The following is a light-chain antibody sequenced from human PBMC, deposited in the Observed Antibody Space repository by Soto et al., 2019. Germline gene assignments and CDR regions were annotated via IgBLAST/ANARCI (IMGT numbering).Light chain of an antibody. V-gene: IGLV1-44*01. J-gene: IGLJ2*01. Sequence: QSVLTREASVSGTVGQRVTLSCTGNSNILRSDAVDWYQQISHGVTKNVMFGKSLPSGIPDHFSGSKSGTTASLKISGLKAEEEADHWCSAWDYSLSVHVVFGGGTKLTVL. CDR2: GKS. CDR3: SAWDYSLSVHVV. CDR1: SNILRSDA.